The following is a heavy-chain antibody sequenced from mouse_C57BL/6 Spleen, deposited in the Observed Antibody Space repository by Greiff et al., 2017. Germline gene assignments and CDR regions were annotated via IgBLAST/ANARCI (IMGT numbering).Heavy chain of an antibody. CDR3: TVLYSSGPAWFAY. CDR2: IRLKSDNYAT. CDR1: GFTFSNYW. V-gene: IGHV6-3*01. Sequence: EVMLVESGGGLVQPGGSMKLSCVASGFTFSNYWMNWVRQSPEKGLEWVAQIRLKSDNYATNYEESVKGRFTISRDDSKSSVYLKMNYLRAEDTGIYYCTVLYSSGPAWFAYWGQGTLVTVSA. J-gene: IGHJ3*01. D-gene: IGHD3-2*02.